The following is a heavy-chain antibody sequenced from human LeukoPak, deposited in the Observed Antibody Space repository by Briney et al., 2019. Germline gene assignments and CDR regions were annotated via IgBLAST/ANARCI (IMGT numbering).Heavy chain of an antibody. J-gene: IGHJ6*02. CDR2: ISAYNGNT. Sequence: ASVKVSCKASGYTFTSYGISWVRQAPGQGLEWMGWISAYNGNTNYAQKLQGRVTMTTDTSTSTAYMELRGLRSDDTAVYYCAREDIVVVPAALGGYYYYGMDVWGQGTTVTVSS. V-gene: IGHV1-18*01. CDR1: GYTFTSYG. D-gene: IGHD2-2*01. CDR3: AREDIVVVPAALGGYYYYGMDV.